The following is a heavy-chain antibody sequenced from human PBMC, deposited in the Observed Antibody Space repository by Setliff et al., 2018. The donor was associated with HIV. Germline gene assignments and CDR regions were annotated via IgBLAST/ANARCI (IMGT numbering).Heavy chain of an antibody. CDR3: ARDPNQVGAVAGPLDY. V-gene: IGHV1-2*06. CDR1: GYKFTDYY. D-gene: IGHD6-19*01. CDR2: INPNINPLRGGGGT. J-gene: IGHJ4*02. Sequence: ASVKVSCKASGYKFTDYYIHWVRQAPGQGLEWMGRINPNINPLRGGGGTNFAQKFQGRVTMTRDTSINTAYMELSSLSSEDTAVYYCARDPNQVGAVAGPLDYWGQGTQVTVS.